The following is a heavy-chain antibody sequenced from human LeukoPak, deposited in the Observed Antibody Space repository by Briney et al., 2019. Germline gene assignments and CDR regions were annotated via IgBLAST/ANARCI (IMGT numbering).Heavy chain of an antibody. Sequence: PSETLSLTCAVYGGSFSGYYWSWIRQPPGKGLEWIGEINHSGSTNYNPSLKSRVTISVDTSKNQFSLKLSSVTAADTAVYYCARVRMITFGGVIANYHYYGMDVWGQGTTVTVSS. D-gene: IGHD3-16*02. CDR3: ARVRMITFGGVIANYHYYGMDV. V-gene: IGHV4-34*01. CDR1: GGSFSGYY. J-gene: IGHJ6*02. CDR2: INHSGST.